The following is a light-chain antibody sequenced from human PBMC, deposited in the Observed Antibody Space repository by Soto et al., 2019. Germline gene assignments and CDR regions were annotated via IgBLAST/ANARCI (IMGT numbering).Light chain of an antibody. Sequence: DIQTTQSPSAMSASVGDRVTITCRASQGINNHLVWFQQRPGKVPRRLIFGAYNLQSGVPSRFSGSGSGTEFTLTISGLQPEDFAIYYCLQHNSYPITLGQGTRLEI. V-gene: IGKV1-17*03. CDR1: QGINNH. CDR2: GAY. CDR3: LQHNSYPIT. J-gene: IGKJ5*01.